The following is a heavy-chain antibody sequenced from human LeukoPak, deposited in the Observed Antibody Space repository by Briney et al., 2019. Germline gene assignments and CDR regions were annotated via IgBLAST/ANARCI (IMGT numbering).Heavy chain of an antibody. Sequence: GESLKISCKGSGYSFTSYWIGWVRQMPGKGLGWMGIIYPGDSDTRYSPSFQGQVTISADKSISTAYLQWSSLKASDTAMYYCARHGSAAADAFDIWGQGTMVTVSS. CDR2: IYPGDSDT. D-gene: IGHD6-13*01. J-gene: IGHJ3*02. CDR1: GYSFTSYW. V-gene: IGHV5-51*01. CDR3: ARHGSAAADAFDI.